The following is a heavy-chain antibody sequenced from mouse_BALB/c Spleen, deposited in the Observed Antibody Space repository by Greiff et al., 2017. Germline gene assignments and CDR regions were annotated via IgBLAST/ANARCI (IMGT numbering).Heavy chain of an antibody. CDR3: ARDGPFDY. CDR1: ASPITSVYA. V-gene: IGHV3-2*02. D-gene: IGHD1-1*01. Sequence: VQLKESGPGLVKPSQSLSLPCPFTASPITSVYAWNWIRQFPGNKLEWMGYISYSGSTSYNQPLKSRISITRDTSKNQFFLQLNSVTTEDTATYYCARDGPFDYWGQGTTLTVSS. J-gene: IGHJ2*01. CDR2: ISYSGST.